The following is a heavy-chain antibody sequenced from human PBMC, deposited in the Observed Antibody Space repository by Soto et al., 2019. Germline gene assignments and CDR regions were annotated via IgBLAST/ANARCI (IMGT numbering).Heavy chain of an antibody. CDR2: IIPLFGTP. Sequence: QVQLVQSGAEVKKPGSSVKVSCKASGGIFSTYAISWLRQAPGQGLGWMGGIIPLFGTPNYAQRFQGRVTIIADESTSTAYMELSRLRSEDTAVYYCARDRDDYGSGNYYNRIDFWGQGTLVTVSS. D-gene: IGHD3-10*01. CDR1: GGIFSTYA. J-gene: IGHJ4*02. V-gene: IGHV1-69*01. CDR3: ARDRDDYGSGNYYNRIDF.